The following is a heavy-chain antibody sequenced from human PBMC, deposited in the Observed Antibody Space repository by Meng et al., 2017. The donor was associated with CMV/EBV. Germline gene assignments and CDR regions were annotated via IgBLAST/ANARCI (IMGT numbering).Heavy chain of an antibody. V-gene: IGHV3-21*01. D-gene: IGHD3-3*01. J-gene: IGHJ6*02. Sequence: GESLMISCAASGFTFSSYSMNWVRQAPGKGLEWVSSISSSSYIYYADSVKGRFTISRDNAKNSLYLQMNSLRAEDTAVYYCARDRLVRDTIFGVDYYGMDVWGQGTTVTVSS. CDR3: ARDRLVRDTIFGVDYYGMDV. CDR1: GFTFSSYS. CDR2: ISSSSYI.